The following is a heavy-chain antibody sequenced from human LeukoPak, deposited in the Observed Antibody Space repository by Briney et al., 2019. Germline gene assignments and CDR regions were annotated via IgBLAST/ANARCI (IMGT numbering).Heavy chain of an antibody. CDR3: AKWRVRGVIRRHYYYYGMDV. V-gene: IGHV3-23*01. J-gene: IGHJ6*02. CDR1: GFTFSSYA. D-gene: IGHD3-10*01. Sequence: GGSLRLSCAASGFTFSSYAMSWVRQAPGKGLEWVSAISGSGGSTYYADSVKGRFTISRDNSKNTLYPQMNSLRAEDTAVYYCAKWRVRGVIRRHYYYYGMDVWGQGTTVTVSS. CDR2: ISGSGGST.